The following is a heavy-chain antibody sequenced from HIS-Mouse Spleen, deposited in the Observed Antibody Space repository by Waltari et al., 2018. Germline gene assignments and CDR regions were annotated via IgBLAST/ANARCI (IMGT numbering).Heavy chain of an antibody. CDR3: ARVSGNWGPTGGYFDY. J-gene: IGHJ4*02. V-gene: IGHV4-30-4*01. CDR2: IYYSGST. CDR1: GGPISRGDYY. Sequence: QVQLQESGPGLVKPSQTLSLTCTVSGGPISRGDYYWSWIRQPPGKGLEWIGYIYYSGSTYYNPSLKSRVTISVDTSKNQFSLKLSSVTAADTAVYYCARVSGNWGPTGGYFDYWGQGTLVTVSS. D-gene: IGHD7-27*01.